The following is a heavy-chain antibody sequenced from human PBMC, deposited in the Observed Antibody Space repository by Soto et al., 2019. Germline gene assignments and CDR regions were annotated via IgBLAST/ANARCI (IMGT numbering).Heavy chain of an antibody. CDR2: IYYSGST. D-gene: IGHD4-17*01. Sequence: QLQLQESGPGLVKPSETLSLTCTVSGGSISSSSYYWGWIRQPPGKGLEWIGSIYYSGSTYYNPSLKSRVTISVDTSKNQFSLKLSSVTAADTAVYYCARHQMRYGDPRVGAFDIWGQGTMVTVSS. J-gene: IGHJ3*02. V-gene: IGHV4-39*01. CDR3: ARHQMRYGDPRVGAFDI. CDR1: GGSISSSSYY.